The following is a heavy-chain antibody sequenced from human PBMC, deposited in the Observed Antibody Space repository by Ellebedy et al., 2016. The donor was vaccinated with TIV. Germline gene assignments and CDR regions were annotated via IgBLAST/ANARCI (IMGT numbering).Heavy chain of an antibody. Sequence: SVKVSCXASGGTGTKHPLSWVRQAPGQGLEWMGGIIPLFGTPDYAQKLQGRVTISADDSTSTVYMELSSLRSEDTAIYYCARNTFGWFDSWGQGTLVTVSS. J-gene: IGHJ5*01. CDR3: ARNTFGWFDS. CDR2: IIPLFGTP. D-gene: IGHD3-16*01. CDR1: GGTGTKHP. V-gene: IGHV1-69*13.